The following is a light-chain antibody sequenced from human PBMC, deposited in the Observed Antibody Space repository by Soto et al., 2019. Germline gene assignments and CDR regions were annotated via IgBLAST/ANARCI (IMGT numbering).Light chain of an antibody. CDR3: LQVSSFPRT. V-gene: IGKV1-12*01. J-gene: IGKJ1*01. Sequence: DIQMTQSPSSLSAVVGYIVTITCRASRGIGDRLAWFQQKPGKAPQFLIQTASNLQSGVPSRFSGSGSGTEFILSINSLQPEDIATYYCLQVSSFPRTFGQGTKVEIK. CDR1: RGIGDR. CDR2: TAS.